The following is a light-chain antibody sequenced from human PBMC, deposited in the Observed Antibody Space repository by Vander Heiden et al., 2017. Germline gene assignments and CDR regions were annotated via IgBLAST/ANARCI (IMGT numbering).Light chain of an antibody. V-gene: IGKV1-39*01. Sequence: DIQTTQSPSSLSASVGDRVTITCRASQSIRHYSYWYQQKPGKAPNLLIYAASSLQSGVPSRFSGSGSGTDFTLTISSLQPEDFATYYCQQSYSSVTFGGGTKVEIK. J-gene: IGKJ4*01. CDR3: QQSYSSVT. CDR1: QSIRHY. CDR2: AAS.